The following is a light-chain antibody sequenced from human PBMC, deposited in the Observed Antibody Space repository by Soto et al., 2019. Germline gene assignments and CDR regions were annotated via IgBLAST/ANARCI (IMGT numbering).Light chain of an antibody. V-gene: IGKV3-20*01. Sequence: VLTQSPGTLSLSPGESATLSCRASQTVSITYLTWYQQKPGQAPRLLIFGASKRATGIPDRFSGSGSGTDFTLTISRLEPEDFAVYYCQQYGSSPLITFGQGTRLEI. CDR1: QTVSITY. CDR3: QQYGSSPLIT. J-gene: IGKJ5*01. CDR2: GAS.